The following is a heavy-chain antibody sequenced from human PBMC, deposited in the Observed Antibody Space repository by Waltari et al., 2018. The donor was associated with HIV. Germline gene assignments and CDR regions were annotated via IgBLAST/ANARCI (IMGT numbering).Heavy chain of an antibody. V-gene: IGHV3-74*01. CDR3: ASLYNYVWGSPPPFDY. J-gene: IGHJ4*02. CDR2: INSDGIST. D-gene: IGHD3-16*01. Sequence: EVQLVEAGGGLVQPGGSLRLSCAASGLPFSSYGVHWVRKAPGEGVVWVSRINSDGISTTNADSVKGRFTHSRDNAKNTVYFQMHSLRAEDTTLYYCASLYNYVWGSPPPFDYWGQGTLVTVSS. CDR1: GLPFSSYG.